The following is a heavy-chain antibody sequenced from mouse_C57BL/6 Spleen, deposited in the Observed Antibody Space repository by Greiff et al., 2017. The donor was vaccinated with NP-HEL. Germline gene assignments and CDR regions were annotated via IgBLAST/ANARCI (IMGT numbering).Heavy chain of an antibody. V-gene: IGHV3-6*01. CDR2: ISYDGSN. Sequence: EVKLQESGPGLVKPSQSLSLTCSVTGYSITSGYYWNWIRQFPGNKLEWMGYISYDGSNNYNPSLKNRISITRDTSKNQFFLKLNSVTTEDTATYYCAYYCNAMDYWGQGTSVTVSS. J-gene: IGHJ4*01. D-gene: IGHD2-1*01. CDR3: AYYCNAMDY. CDR1: GYSITSGYY.